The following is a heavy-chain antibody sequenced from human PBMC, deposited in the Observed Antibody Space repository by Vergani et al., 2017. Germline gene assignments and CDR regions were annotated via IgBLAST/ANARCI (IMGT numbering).Heavy chain of an antibody. CDR3: AKSRIGVCSGGSCYLSDY. Sequence: EVQLVESGGGLVKPGGSLRLSCAASGFTFSSYSMNWVRQAPGKGLEWVSAISGSGGSTYYADSVKGRFTISRDNSKNTLYLQMNSLRAEDTAVYYCAKSRIGVCSGGSCYLSDYWGQGTLVTVSS. CDR2: ISGSGGST. CDR1: GFTFSSYS. V-gene: IGHV3-23*04. J-gene: IGHJ4*02. D-gene: IGHD2-15*01.